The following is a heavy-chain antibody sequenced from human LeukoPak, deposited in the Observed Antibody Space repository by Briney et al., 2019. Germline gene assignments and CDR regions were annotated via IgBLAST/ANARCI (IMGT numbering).Heavy chain of an antibody. Sequence: SQTLSLTCTVSGGSISSGGYYWSWIRQPPGKGLEWIGEINHSGSTNYNPSLKSRVTISVDTSKNQFSLKLSSVTAADTAVYYCARRANYDFWSGSKSTNWFDPWGQGTLVTVSS. CDR1: GGSISSGGYY. V-gene: IGHV4-30-2*01. D-gene: IGHD3-3*01. CDR3: ARRANYDFWSGSKSTNWFDP. CDR2: INHSGST. J-gene: IGHJ5*02.